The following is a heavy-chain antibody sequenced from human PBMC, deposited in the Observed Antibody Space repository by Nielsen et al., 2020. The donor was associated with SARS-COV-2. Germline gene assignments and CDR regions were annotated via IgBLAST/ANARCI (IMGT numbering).Heavy chain of an antibody. V-gene: IGHV1-46*01. CDR3: ARATQSITMVRGVTGPDY. J-gene: IGHJ4*02. Sequence: ASVKVSCKASGYTFTSYYMHWVRQAPGQGLEWMGIINPSGGSTSYAQKFQGRVTMTRDTSTSTVYMELSSLRSEDTAVYYCARATQSITMVRGVTGPDYWGQGTLVTVSS. D-gene: IGHD3-10*01. CDR1: GYTFTSYY. CDR2: INPSGGST.